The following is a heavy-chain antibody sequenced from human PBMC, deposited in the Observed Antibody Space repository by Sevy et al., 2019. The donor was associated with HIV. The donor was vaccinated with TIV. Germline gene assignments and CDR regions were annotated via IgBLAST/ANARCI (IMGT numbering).Heavy chain of an antibody. J-gene: IGHJ4*02. CDR2: INSDGSST. Sequence: GGSLRLSCAASGFTFSSYWMHWVRQAPGKGLVWVSRINSDGSSTSYADSVKGQFTISRENAKNTLYLQMNSLRAEDTAVSYCESSKGDYYYGSGSLHADYWGQGTLVTVSS. D-gene: IGHD3-10*01. CDR1: GFTFSSYW. CDR3: ESSKGDYYYGSGSLHADY. V-gene: IGHV3-74*01.